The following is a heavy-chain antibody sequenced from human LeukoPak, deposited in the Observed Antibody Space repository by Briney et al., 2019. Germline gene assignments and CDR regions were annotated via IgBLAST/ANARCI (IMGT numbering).Heavy chain of an antibody. D-gene: IGHD5-12*01. CDR1: GFTFSSYW. CDR2: INSDGSST. CDR3: ASGYTYYYYYMDV. J-gene: IGHJ6*03. V-gene: IGHV3-74*01. Sequence: GGSLRLSCAASGFTFSSYWMHWVRQAPGKGLVWVSRINSDGSSTSYADSVKGRFTNSRDNAKNTLYLQMNSLRAEDTAVYYCASGYTYYYYYMDVWGKGTTVTVSS.